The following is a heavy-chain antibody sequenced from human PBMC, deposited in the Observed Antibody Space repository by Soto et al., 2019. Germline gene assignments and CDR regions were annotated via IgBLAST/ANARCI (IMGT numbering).Heavy chain of an antibody. V-gene: IGHV4-34*01. D-gene: IGHD3-10*01. Sequence: QVQLQQWGAGLLKPSETLSLTCAVYGGSFSGYQWSWIGQTPGKGLEWIGEINDSGNINYNPSLKRRVTILLDTPKKQISLKLSSVTTAASAVYFCARGLILWFGESSRRGGYYYYMDVWGKGTTVTVSS. CDR1: GGSFSGYQ. J-gene: IGHJ6*03. CDR2: INDSGNI. CDR3: ARGLILWFGESSRRGGYYYYMDV.